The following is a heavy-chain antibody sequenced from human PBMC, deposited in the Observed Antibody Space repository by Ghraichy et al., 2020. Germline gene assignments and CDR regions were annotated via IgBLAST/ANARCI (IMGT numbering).Heavy chain of an antibody. V-gene: IGHV4-39*01. J-gene: IGHJ3*02. D-gene: IGHD5-12*01. CDR3: ARREVAPDAFDI. CDR2: IYYSGST. CDR1: GGSISSSSYY. Sequence: SETLSLTCTVSGGSISSSSYYWGWIRQPPGKGLVWIGSIYYSGSTYYNPSLKSRVTISVDTSKNQFSLKLSSVTAADTAVYYCARREVAPDAFDIWGQGTMVTVSS.